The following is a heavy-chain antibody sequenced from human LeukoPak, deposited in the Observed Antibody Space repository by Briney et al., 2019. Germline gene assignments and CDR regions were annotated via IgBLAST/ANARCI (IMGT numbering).Heavy chain of an antibody. CDR2: NYYSGST. CDR3: ARVYYDFWSGYSARYFDL. V-gene: IGHV4-30-4*01. CDR1: GGSISSGDYY. D-gene: IGHD3-3*01. J-gene: IGHJ2*01. Sequence: PSETLSLTCTDSGGSISSGDYYWSWIRQPPGKGLEWMGYNYYSGSTSYNPPLKTRVTIPVATPNNQFSLKLSSVTAADTAVYYCARVYYDFWSGYSARYFDLWGRGTLVTVSS.